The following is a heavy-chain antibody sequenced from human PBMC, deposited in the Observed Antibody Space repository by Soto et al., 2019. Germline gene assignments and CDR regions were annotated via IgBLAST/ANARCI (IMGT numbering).Heavy chain of an antibody. CDR2: INHSGST. CDR3: ARPRTLYYMDV. Sequence: PSETLSLTCAVYGGSFSGYYWSWIRQPPGKGLEWIGEINHSGSTNYNPSLKSRVTISVDTSKNQFSLKLSSVTAADTAVYYCARPRTLYYMDVWGKGTTVTVSS. CDR1: GGSFSGYY. V-gene: IGHV4-34*01. D-gene: IGHD1-7*01. J-gene: IGHJ6*03.